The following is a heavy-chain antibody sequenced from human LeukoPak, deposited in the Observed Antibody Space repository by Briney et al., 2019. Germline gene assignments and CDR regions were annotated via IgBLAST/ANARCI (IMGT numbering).Heavy chain of an antibody. CDR2: ISSSSSYI. J-gene: IGHJ4*02. D-gene: IGHD3-10*01. CDR1: GFTFSSYS. CDR3: ARDIFTMVRGVRSDY. V-gene: IGHV3-21*01. Sequence: GGSLRLSCAASGFTFSSYSMNWVRQAPGKGLGWVSSISSSSSYIYYADSVKGRFTISRDNAKNSLYLQMNSLRAEDTAVYYCARDIFTMVRGVRSDYWGQGTLVTVSS.